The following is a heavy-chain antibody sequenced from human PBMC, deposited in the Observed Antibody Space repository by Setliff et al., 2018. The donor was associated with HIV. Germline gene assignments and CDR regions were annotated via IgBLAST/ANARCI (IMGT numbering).Heavy chain of an antibody. CDR1: GGSISRDSFY. D-gene: IGHD3-16*02. Sequence: PSETLSLTCTVSGGSISRDSFYWGWFRQPPGEGLEWIGSIYYSGTTYYAPSLETRLTISVDTSTNQFSLKLTSVTAADTAMYFCAGDSVYPSNWFDPWGQGTLVTVSS. CDR3: AGDSVYPSNWFDP. V-gene: IGHV4-39*02. J-gene: IGHJ5*02. CDR2: IYYSGTT.